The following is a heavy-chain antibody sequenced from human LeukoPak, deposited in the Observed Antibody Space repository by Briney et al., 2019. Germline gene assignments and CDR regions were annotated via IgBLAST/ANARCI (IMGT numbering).Heavy chain of an antibody. J-gene: IGHJ4*02. CDR1: GFTFSSYA. CDR2: ISGSGLST. CDR3: ARDRHETVATTADY. Sequence: GRSLRLSCAASGFTFSSYAMTWVRQAPGKGLEWVSVISGSGLSTYYADSVEGRFTISRDNSKNTLYLQVSSLRAEDTAVYYCARDRHETVATTADYWGQGILVTVSS. V-gene: IGHV3-23*01. D-gene: IGHD5-12*01.